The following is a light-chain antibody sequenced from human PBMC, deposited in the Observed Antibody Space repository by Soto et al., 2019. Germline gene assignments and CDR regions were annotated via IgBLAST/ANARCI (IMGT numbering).Light chain of an antibody. CDR1: QSVSSN. V-gene: IGKV3-15*01. CDR3: QQYNNWPIFT. J-gene: IGKJ3*01. CDR2: GES. Sequence: EIVMTQSPATLSVSPGERATLSGRASQSVSSNLAWYQQKPGQAPRLLIYGESTRATGIPARFSGSGSGTEFTLTISSLQSEDFAGDYCQQYNNWPIFTFGPGTKVDIK.